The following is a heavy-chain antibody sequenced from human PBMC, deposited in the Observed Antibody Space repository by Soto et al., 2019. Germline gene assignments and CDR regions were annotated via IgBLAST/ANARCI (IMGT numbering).Heavy chain of an antibody. CDR2: IYGTDNT. V-gene: IGHV4-4*07. CDR3: VRGRGDYFDRTGYYFDY. CDR1: GGSIISYY. Sequence: SETLSLTCTVSGGSIISYYWSWIRQPAGRGLEWIGRIYGTDNTNYNPSLKSRVTMSVDPSKNQLSLILTSVTAADTAVYYCVRGRGDYFDRTGYYFDYWGQGALVSVSS. D-gene: IGHD3-22*01. J-gene: IGHJ4*02.